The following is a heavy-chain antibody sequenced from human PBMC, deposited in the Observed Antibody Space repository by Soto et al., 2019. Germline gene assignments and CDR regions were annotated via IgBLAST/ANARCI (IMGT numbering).Heavy chain of an antibody. V-gene: IGHV5-51*01. J-gene: IGHJ6*02. D-gene: IGHD1-7*01. CDR3: ATTAMNWNYFYDSYGMDV. CDR2: IYPGDSDT. CDR1: GYSFTSYW. Sequence: GESLKISCKGSGYSFTSYWIGWVRQMPGKGLEWMGIIYPGDSDTRYSPSFQGQVTISADKSISTAYLQWSSLKASDTAMYYCATTAMNWNYFYDSYGMDVCGQGTTVTVSS.